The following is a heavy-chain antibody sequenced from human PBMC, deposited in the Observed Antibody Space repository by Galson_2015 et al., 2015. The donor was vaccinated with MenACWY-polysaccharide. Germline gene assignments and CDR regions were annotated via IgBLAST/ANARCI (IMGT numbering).Heavy chain of an antibody. Sequence: SLRLSCAASGFTVSSNYMNWVRRAPGKGPEWVSVIYSSDTTYYADSVKGRFTISRDNSQNTLYLEMNSLRVEDTAVYYCARGLGSSSSKRGLNYWGQGTLVTVSS. CDR3: ARGLGSSSSKRGLNY. CDR2: IYSSDTT. CDR1: GFTVSSNY. D-gene: IGHD6-6*01. V-gene: IGHV3-53*01. J-gene: IGHJ4*02.